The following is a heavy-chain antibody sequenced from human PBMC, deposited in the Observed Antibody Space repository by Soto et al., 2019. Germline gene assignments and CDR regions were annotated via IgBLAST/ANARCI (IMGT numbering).Heavy chain of an antibody. CDR3: ARELLRFLEWFPSTNWFDP. CDR2: ISSSSSYI. V-gene: IGHV3-21*01. D-gene: IGHD3-3*01. J-gene: IGHJ5*02. CDR1: GFTFSSYS. Sequence: GGSLRLSCAASGFTFSSYSMNWVRQAPGKGLEWVSSISSSSSYIYYADSVKGRFTISRDNAKNSLYLQMNSLRAEDTAVYYCARELLRFLEWFPSTNWFDPWGQGTLVTVS.